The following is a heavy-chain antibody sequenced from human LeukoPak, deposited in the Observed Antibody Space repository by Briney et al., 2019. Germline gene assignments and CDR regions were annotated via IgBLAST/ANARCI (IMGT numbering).Heavy chain of an antibody. CDR2: IGNTET. CDR1: GFTLTTYA. D-gene: IGHD5-18*01. Sequence: GGSLRLSCVASGFTLTTYAMSWVRQAPGKGLEWVATIGNTETFYADSVTGRFTISRDNSKNTVNLQMYRLRVEDTAIYYCAKDWIQFNRVFDCFDSWGQGTLVTVSS. J-gene: IGHJ4*02. CDR3: AKDWIQFNRVFDCFDS. V-gene: IGHV3-23*01.